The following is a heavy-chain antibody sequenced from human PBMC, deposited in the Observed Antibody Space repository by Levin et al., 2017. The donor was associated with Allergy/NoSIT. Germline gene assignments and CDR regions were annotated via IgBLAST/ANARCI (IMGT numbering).Heavy chain of an antibody. D-gene: IGHD1-1*01. Sequence: PGGSLRLSCTVSGGSISSYYWSWIRQPPGKGLEWIGYIYYSGSTNYNPSLKSRVTISVDTSKNQFSLKLSSVTAADTAVYYCARHSHWNAHFDYWGQGTLVTVSS. J-gene: IGHJ4*02. CDR2: IYYSGST. V-gene: IGHV4-59*08. CDR3: ARHSHWNAHFDY. CDR1: GGSISSYY.